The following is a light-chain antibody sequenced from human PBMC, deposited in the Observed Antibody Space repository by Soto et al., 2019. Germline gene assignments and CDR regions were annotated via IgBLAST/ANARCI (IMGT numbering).Light chain of an antibody. CDR2: AAP. CDR1: QSISSH. CDR3: QQSYSTLFT. Sequence: DIQMTQSPSSLSASVGDKITITCRASQSISSHLNWYQQKPGKAPKLLIYAAPSLQSGVPSRFSGSGSGTDFSLTISSLQPDDFATYYCQQSYSTLFTFGPGTKVDVK. V-gene: IGKV1-39*01. J-gene: IGKJ3*01.